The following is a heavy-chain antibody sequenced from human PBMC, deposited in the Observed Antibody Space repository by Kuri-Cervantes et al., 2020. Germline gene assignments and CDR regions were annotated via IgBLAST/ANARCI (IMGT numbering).Heavy chain of an antibody. CDR1: GYTFTYRY. Sequence: SVKVSCKASGYTFTYRYLHWVRQAPGQALEWMGGIIPIFGTANYAQKFQGRVTITTDKSTSTSYMELSSLRSEDTALHYCVGGQWLVGGWGQGTLVTVSS. V-gene: IGHV1-45*02. J-gene: IGHJ4*02. CDR2: IIPIFGTA. CDR3: VGGQWLVGG. D-gene: IGHD1-26*01.